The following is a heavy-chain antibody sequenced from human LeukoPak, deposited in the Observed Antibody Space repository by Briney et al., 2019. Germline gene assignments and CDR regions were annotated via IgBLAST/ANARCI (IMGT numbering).Heavy chain of an antibody. CDR3: ARESSGGYPDY. J-gene: IGHJ4*02. CDR1: GYTFTSYG. CDR2: INPNSGGT. D-gene: IGHD1-26*01. V-gene: IGHV1-2*02. Sequence: ASVKVSCKVSGYTFTSYGISWVRQAPGQGLEWMGWINPNSGGTNYAQKFQGRVTMTRDTSISTAYMELRGLRSDDTAVYYCARESSGGYPDYWGQGTLVSVSA.